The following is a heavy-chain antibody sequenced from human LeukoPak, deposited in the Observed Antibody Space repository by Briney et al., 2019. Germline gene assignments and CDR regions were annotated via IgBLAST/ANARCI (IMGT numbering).Heavy chain of an antibody. Sequence: SETLSLTCSVSGDSIRSSYWSWIRQPPGKGLEWIGYVYHTGSSYYNPSLKSRATTSIDMSKNQFSLQLTSMTAADTAVCYCAGYGSESYYKAFDFWGQGILVTVSS. CDR3: AGYGSESYYKAFDF. CDR1: GDSIRSSY. D-gene: IGHD3-10*01. V-gene: IGHV4-59*01. J-gene: IGHJ4*02. CDR2: VYHTGSS.